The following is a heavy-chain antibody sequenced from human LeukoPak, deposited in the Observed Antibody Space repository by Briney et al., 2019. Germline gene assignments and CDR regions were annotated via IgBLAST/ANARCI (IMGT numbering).Heavy chain of an antibody. Sequence: GGSLRLSSTTSVFTFCVYAMIGVPQAPGKGLVWVIFIIIKDHRVTPKHAASVKGRFTISRDDSKIIANLQTNNLTTEDRALYFCARDSNFELDSWGQGTQVPVSS. J-gene: IGHJ5*01. CDR2: IIIKDHRVTP. D-gene: IGHD3-3*02. CDR1: VFTFCVYA. V-gene: IGHV3-49*04. CDR3: ARDSNFELDS.